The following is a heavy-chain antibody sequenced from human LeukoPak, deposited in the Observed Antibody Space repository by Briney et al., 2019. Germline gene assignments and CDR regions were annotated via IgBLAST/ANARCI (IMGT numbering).Heavy chain of an antibody. D-gene: IGHD3-10*01. CDR3: ARVAYYYGSAISYGMDV. J-gene: IGHJ6*02. V-gene: IGHV1-2*04. CDR2: INPNSGGT. Sequence: ASVKVSCKASGYTFTGYYMHWVRQAPGQGLEWMGWINPNSGGTNYAQKFQGWVTMTRDTSISTAYMELSRLRSDDTAVYYCARVAYYYGSAISYGMDVWGQGTTVTVSS. CDR1: GYTFTGYY.